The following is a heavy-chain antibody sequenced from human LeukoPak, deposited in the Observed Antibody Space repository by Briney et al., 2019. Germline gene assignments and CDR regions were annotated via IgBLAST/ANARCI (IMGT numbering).Heavy chain of an antibody. CDR2: IYHSGST. Sequence: PSETLSLTCAVSGGSISSGGYSWSWIRQPPGKGLEWIGYIYHSGSTYYNPSLKSRVTISVDRSKNQFSLKLSSVTAADTAVYYCARGDCSSTSCYALSWFDPWGREPWSPSPQ. D-gene: IGHD2-2*01. CDR3: ARGDCSSTSCYALSWFDP. V-gene: IGHV4-30-2*01. CDR1: GGSISSGGYS. J-gene: IGHJ5*02.